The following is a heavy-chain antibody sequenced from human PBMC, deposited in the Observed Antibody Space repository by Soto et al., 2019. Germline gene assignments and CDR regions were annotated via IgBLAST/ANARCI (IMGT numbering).Heavy chain of an antibody. V-gene: IGHV3-11*01. J-gene: IGHJ6*02. Sequence: QVQLVESGGGLVKPRGSLKLSCAASGFTFTDYYMSWIRQAPGKGLEWVSYISSSGSTIYYADSVKGRFSISRDNAKNSLYLQMNSLRAEDTAVYYCARDEGYSKSYYYGMDVWGQGTTVTVSS. CDR1: GFTFTDYY. D-gene: IGHD4-4*01. CDR2: ISSSGSTI. CDR3: ARDEGYSKSYYYGMDV.